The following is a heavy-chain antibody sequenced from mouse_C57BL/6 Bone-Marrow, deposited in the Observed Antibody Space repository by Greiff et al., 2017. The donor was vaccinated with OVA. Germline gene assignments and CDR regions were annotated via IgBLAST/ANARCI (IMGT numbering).Heavy chain of an antibody. Sequence: QVQLQQSGAELARPGASVKLSCKASGYTFTSYGISWVKQRTGQGLEWIGEIYTRSGNNYYNEKFTGKATLTADKSSSTAYMELRSLTSEDSAVYFCARRVLRYFDVWGTGTTVTVSS. D-gene: IGHD1-1*01. CDR1: GYTFTSYG. CDR3: ARRVLRYFDV. J-gene: IGHJ1*03. CDR2: IYTRSGNN. V-gene: IGHV1-81*01.